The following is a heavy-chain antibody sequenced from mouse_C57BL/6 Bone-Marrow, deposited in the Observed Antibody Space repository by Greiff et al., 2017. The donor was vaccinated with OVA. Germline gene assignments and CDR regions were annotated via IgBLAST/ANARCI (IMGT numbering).Heavy chain of an antibody. J-gene: IGHJ4*01. Sequence: VQLQQSGAELARPGASVKLSCKASGYTFTSYGIRWVKQRTGQGLEWIGEIYPRSGNTYYNEKFKGKATLTADKSSSTAYMELRSLTSEDSAVEVCARGGADLYAMGYWGQGTSVTVSS. CDR2: IYPRSGNT. CDR3: ARGGADLYAMGY. CDR1: GYTFTSYG. V-gene: IGHV1-81*01.